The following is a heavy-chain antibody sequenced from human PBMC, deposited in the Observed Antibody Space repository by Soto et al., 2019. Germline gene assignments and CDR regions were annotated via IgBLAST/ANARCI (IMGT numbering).Heavy chain of an antibody. V-gene: IGHV4-34*01. CDR3: ARGFSGYDFYWFDP. J-gene: IGHJ5*02. CDR1: GGSFSGYY. CDR2: INHSGST. D-gene: IGHD5-12*01. Sequence: QVQLQQWGAGLLKPSETLSLTCAVYGGSFSGYYWSWIRQPPGKGLEWIGEINHSGSTNYNPSLKSRVTISVDSSKNQFSLELSSVTAADTAVYYCARGFSGYDFYWFDPWVQGTLVTVSS.